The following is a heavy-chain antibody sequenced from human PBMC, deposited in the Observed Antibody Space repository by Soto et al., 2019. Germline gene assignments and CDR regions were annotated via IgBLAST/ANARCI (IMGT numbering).Heavy chain of an antibody. V-gene: IGHV4-61*08. D-gene: IGHD3-22*01. CDR1: GGSISSGGYY. Sequence: SETLSLTCTVSGGSISSGGYYWSWIRQPPGKGLEWIGYIYYAGTTTYHPSLKSRVSISVDTSKNEVSLTLTSVTAADTAVYYCARLGAYYQALDSWGQGTLVTVSS. J-gene: IGHJ4*02. CDR3: ARLGAYYQALDS. CDR2: IYYAGTT.